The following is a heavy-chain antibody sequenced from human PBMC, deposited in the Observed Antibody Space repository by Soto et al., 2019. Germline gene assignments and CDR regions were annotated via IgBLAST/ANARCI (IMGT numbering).Heavy chain of an antibody. Sequence: QVQLVQSGAEVKKPGSSVKVSYKSSGGTFSSYAISWVRQAPRQRLEWMGGIIPIFGTANYAQKFQGRVTITADESTSTAYMELSSLRSEDTAVYYSARARGYCSSTSCFLFDYWGQGTLVTVSS. CDR3: ARARGYCSSTSCFLFDY. CDR2: IIPIFGTA. CDR1: GGTFSSYA. J-gene: IGHJ4*02. D-gene: IGHD2-2*01. V-gene: IGHV1-69*01.